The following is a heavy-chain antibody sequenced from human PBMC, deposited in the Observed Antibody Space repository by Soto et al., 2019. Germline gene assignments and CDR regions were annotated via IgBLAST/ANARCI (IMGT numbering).Heavy chain of an antibody. CDR1: GGSFSGYY. J-gene: IGHJ5*02. CDR2: INHSGST. D-gene: IGHD6-13*01. CDR3: ARSYSSSYLTWFDP. Sequence: PSETLSLTCAVYGGSFSGYYWSWIRQPPGKGLEWIGEINHSGSTNYNPSLKSRVTISVDTSKNQFSLKLSSVTAADTAVYYCARSYSSSYLTWFDPWGQGSLVTVSS. V-gene: IGHV4-34*01.